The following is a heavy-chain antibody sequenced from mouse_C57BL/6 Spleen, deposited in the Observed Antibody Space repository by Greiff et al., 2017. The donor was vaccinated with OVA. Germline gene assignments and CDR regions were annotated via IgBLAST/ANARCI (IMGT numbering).Heavy chain of an antibody. Sequence: VQLQQSGPELVKPGASVKISCKASGYAFSSSWMNWVKQRPGKGLEWIGRIYPGDGDTNYNGKFKGKATLTADKSSSTAYMQLSSLTSEDSAVYFCAEGQLNYAMDYWGQGTSVTVSS. CDR2: IYPGDGDT. J-gene: IGHJ4*01. CDR1: GYAFSSSW. CDR3: AEGQLNYAMDY. V-gene: IGHV1-82*01. D-gene: IGHD3-3*01.